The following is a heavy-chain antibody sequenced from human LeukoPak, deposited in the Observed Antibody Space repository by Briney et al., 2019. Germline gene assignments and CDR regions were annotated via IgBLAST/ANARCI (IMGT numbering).Heavy chain of an antibody. V-gene: IGHV4-30-2*01. CDR3: ARGTGYDILTGYPLFDY. D-gene: IGHD3-9*01. CDR1: GGSISSGGYS. Sequence: SETLSLTCAVSGGSISSGGYSWSWIRQPPGKGLEWIGYIYHSGSTYYNPSLKSRVTISVDTSKNQFSLKLSSVTAADTAVYYCARGTGYDILTGYPLFDYWGQGTLVTVSS. CDR2: IYHSGST. J-gene: IGHJ4*02.